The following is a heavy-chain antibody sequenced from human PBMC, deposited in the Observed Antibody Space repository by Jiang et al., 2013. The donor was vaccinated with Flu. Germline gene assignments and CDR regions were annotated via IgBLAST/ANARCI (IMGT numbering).Heavy chain of an antibody. J-gene: IGHJ2*01. D-gene: IGHD3-3*01. CDR3: ARGVDFLGFGYFDL. CDR1: GGSISSYY. V-gene: IGHV4-59*01. Sequence: GSGLVKPSETLSLTCTVSGGSISSYYWSWIRQPPGKGLEWIGYIYYSGSTNYNPSLKSRVTISVDTSKNQFSLKLSSVTAADTAVYYCARGVDFLGFGYFDLWGRGTLVTVSS. CDR2: IYYSGST.